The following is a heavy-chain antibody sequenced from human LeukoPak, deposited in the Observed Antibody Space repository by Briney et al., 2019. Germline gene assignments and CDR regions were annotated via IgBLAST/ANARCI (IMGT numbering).Heavy chain of an antibody. Sequence: PGGSLRLSCAASGFTFSSYSMNWVRQAPGKGLEWVSSISSSSSYIYYAASVKGRFTISRDNAKNSLYLQMNSLRAEDTAVYYCARGQLRSRANYIVVVTAIRGNYYGMDVWGQGTTVTVSS. D-gene: IGHD2-21*02. V-gene: IGHV3-21*01. J-gene: IGHJ6*02. CDR3: ARGQLRSRANYIVVVTAIRGNYYGMDV. CDR1: GFTFSSYS. CDR2: ISSSSSYI.